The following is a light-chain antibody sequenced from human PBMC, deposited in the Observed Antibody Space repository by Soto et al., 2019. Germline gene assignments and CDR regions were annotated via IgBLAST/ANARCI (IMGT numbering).Light chain of an antibody. V-gene: IGLV1-40*01. J-gene: IGLJ2*01. CDR2: GNS. Sequence: QAVVTQPPSVSGAPGQRVTISCTGSSSNIGAGYDVHWYQQLPGTAPKLLIYGNSNRPSGVPDRFSGSKSGTSASLAITGLQAEDEADYYCQSYDSSLSVFGGGTKVTVL. CDR3: QSYDSSLSV. CDR1: SSNIGAGYD.